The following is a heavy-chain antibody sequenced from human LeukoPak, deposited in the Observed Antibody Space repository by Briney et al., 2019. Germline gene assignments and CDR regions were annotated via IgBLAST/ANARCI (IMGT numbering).Heavy chain of an antibody. Sequence: GGSLRLSCAASGFTVSSNYMSWVRQAPGRGLEWVSLIYSGGSTHYANSVKGRFTISRDNSKNTLYLQMNSLRAEDTAVYYCARSAGIAATIVLGYWGQGTLVTVSS. CDR3: ARSAGIAATIVLGY. CDR2: IYSGGST. J-gene: IGHJ4*02. CDR1: GFTVSSNY. D-gene: IGHD5-12*01. V-gene: IGHV3-66*01.